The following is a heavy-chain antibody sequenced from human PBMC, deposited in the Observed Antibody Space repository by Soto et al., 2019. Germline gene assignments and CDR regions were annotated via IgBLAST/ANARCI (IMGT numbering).Heavy chain of an antibody. Sequence: QLLQSGGGLVQPGGSLTLSCAASGFTFGTPDMSWVRQAPGEGLEWVSTIDGSGGITYYADSVKGRFTISRDNSRNTVYLQMNSLRGDDTALYYCVKNSGWFNTWGQGAPVTVSS. CDR2: IDGSGGIT. V-gene: IGHV3-23*01. CDR3: VKNSGWFNT. J-gene: IGHJ5*02. CDR1: GFTFGTPD. D-gene: IGHD3-10*01.